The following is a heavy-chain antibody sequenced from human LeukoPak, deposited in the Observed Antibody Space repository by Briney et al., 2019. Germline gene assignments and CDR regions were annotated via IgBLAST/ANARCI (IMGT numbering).Heavy chain of an antibody. CDR2: IKSKTDGGTT. CDR1: GFTFSNAW. V-gene: IGHV3-15*01. CDR3: TTDKDPYYDFWSGYWIGLGAFDI. D-gene: IGHD3-3*01. J-gene: IGHJ3*02. Sequence: GGSLRLSCAASGFTFSNAWMSWVRQAPGKGLEWVGRIKSKTDGGTTDYAAPVKGIFTISRDDSKNTLYLQMNSLKTEDTAVYYCTTDKDPYYDFWSGYWIGLGAFDIWGQGTMVTVSS.